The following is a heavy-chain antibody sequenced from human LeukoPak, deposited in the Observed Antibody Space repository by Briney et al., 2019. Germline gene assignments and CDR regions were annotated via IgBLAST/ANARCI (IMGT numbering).Heavy chain of an antibody. D-gene: IGHD2-21*02. CDR1: GGSISSYY. CDR3: ARQPGGYCGGDCYEGWFDP. CDR2: IYYSGST. J-gene: IGHJ5*02. Sequence: SETLSLTCTVSGGSISSYYWSWIRQPPGKGLEWIGYIYYSGSTNYNPSLKSRVTISVDTSKNLFSLKLSSVTAADTAVYYCARQPGGYCGGDCYEGWFDPWGQGTLVTVSS. V-gene: IGHV4-59*08.